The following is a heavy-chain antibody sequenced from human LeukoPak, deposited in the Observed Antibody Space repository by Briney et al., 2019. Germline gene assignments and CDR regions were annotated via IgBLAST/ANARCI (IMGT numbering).Heavy chain of an antibody. V-gene: IGHV3-9*01. CDR1: GFKIADYA. CDR2: ISWNSATI. J-gene: IGHJ4*02. CDR3: AKLCDWNSVDY. D-gene: IGHD1-7*01. Sequence: PGRSLRLSCVASGFKIADYAMHWVRHTPGKGLEWVSGISWNSATIDYADSLRGRFTISRDNAKNSLYLQMTNLRTEDTALYYCAKLCDWNSVDYRGQGTLVTVSS.